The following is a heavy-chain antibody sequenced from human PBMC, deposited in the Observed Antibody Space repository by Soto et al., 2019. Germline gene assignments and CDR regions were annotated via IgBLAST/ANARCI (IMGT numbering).Heavy chain of an antibody. CDR1: GFTFDGYA. CDR3: AKDAGGSDDYYFYGMDV. V-gene: IGHV3-9*01. D-gene: IGHD1-26*01. J-gene: IGHJ6*02. CDR2: ISWNSGSI. Sequence: EVQLVESGGGLVQPGRSLRLSCAASGFTFDGYAMHWVRQAPGKGLEWVSGISWNSGSIGYADSVKGRFTISRDNAKNSLYLQMNSLRTEDTALYYCAKDAGGSDDYYFYGMDVWGQGTTVTVSS.